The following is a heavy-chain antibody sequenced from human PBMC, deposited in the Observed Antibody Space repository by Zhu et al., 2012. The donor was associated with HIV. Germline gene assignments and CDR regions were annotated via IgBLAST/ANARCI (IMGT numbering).Heavy chain of an antibody. J-gene: IGHJ4*01. V-gene: IGHV4-38-2*02. CDR3: ARAVSKSGLVRNFDY. D-gene: IGHD3/OR15-3a*01. CDR2: MFLGGST. Sequence: QVQLQESGPGLVKPSETLSLTCTVSGYSISNGHYWGWIRQPPGKGLEWIGNMFLGGSTYYNPSLKSRVIISGEKSKNQFSLKLSSVTAADTAVYYCARAVSKSGLVRNFDYWGQEPWSPSPQ. CDR1: GYSISNGHY.